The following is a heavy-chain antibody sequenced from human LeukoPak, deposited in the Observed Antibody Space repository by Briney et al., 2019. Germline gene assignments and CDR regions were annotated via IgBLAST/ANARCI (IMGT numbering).Heavy chain of an antibody. CDR3: ARDQYSSGSRLFDY. CDR1: GYSISSGYY. CDR2: IYHSGST. D-gene: IGHD6-25*01. Sequence: SETLSLTCAVSGYSISSGYYWGWIRQPPGKGLEWIGSIYHSGSTYYNPSLKSRVTISVDTSKNQFSLKLSSVTAADTAVYYCARDQYSSGSRLFDYWGQGTLVTVSS. J-gene: IGHJ4*02. V-gene: IGHV4-38-2*02.